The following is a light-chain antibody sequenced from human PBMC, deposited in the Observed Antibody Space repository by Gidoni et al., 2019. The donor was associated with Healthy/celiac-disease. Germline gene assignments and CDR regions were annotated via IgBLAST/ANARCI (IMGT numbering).Light chain of an antibody. CDR2: KAS. CDR1: QSISSR. V-gene: IGKV1-5*03. Sequence: QMTQSPSTLTESVGDRVTITSRASQSISSRLDWYQQKPGKAPKLLIYKASSLESGVPSRFSGSGSGTEFTLTISSLQPDDFATYYCQQYNSYSTFGQGTKVEIK. CDR3: QQYNSYST. J-gene: IGKJ1*01.